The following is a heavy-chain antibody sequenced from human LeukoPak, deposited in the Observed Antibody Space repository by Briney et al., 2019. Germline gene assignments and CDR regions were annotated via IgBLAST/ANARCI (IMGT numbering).Heavy chain of an antibody. CDR1: GCKFSSYW. Sequence: GGSLRLSCTGSGCKFSSYWMHWVRQTSGKGLVWVSRIKNDGSSTGYADSVKGRFTISRDNAKNTLYLQMNSLGAEDTAIYYCAKEGAGYGYDYWGQGTLVTVSS. CDR2: IKNDGSST. CDR3: AKEGAGYGYDY. V-gene: IGHV3-74*01. D-gene: IGHD5-12*01. J-gene: IGHJ4*02.